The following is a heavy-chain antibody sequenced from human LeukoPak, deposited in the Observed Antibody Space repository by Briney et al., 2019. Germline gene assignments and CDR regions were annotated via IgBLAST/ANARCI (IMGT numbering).Heavy chain of an antibody. V-gene: IGHV4-59*08. CDR2: IYYSGST. Sequence: PSETLSLTCTVSGVSISSYYWSWIRQPPGKGLEWIEYIYYSGSTKYNPSPKSRVTISVDTSKNQFSLKLSSVAAADTAVYYCARHAGYCSGRSCYGVAFDIWGQGTMVTVSS. J-gene: IGHJ3*02. CDR1: GVSISSYY. D-gene: IGHD2-15*01. CDR3: ARHAGYCSGRSCYGVAFDI.